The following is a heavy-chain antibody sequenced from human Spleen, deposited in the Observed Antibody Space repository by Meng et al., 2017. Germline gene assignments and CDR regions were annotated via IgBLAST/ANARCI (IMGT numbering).Heavy chain of an antibody. Sequence: GGSLRLSCAASGFTFDDYAMHWVRQAPGKGLEWVSGISWNSGSIGYADSVKGRFTISRDNAKNSLYLQMNSLRAEDTALYYCAKSVLYYYGMDVWGQGTTVTVSS. CDR2: ISWNSGSI. V-gene: IGHV3-9*01. CDR3: AKSVLYYYGMDV. CDR1: GFTFDDYA. J-gene: IGHJ6*02. D-gene: IGHD6-6*01.